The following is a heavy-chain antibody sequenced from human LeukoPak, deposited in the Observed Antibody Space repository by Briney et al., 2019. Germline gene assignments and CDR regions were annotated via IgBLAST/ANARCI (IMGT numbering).Heavy chain of an antibody. J-gene: IGHJ6*03. D-gene: IGHD5-24*01. CDR3: ARSVEMATPRHYYYYYYMDV. CDR1: GGSISSYY. Sequence: PSETLSLTCTVSGGSISSYYWSWIRQPPGKGLEWIGCIYTSGSTNYNPSLKSRVTISVDTSKNQFSLKLSSVTAAETAVYYCARSVEMATPRHYYYYYYMDVWGKGTTVTVSS. CDR2: IYTSGST. V-gene: IGHV4-4*09.